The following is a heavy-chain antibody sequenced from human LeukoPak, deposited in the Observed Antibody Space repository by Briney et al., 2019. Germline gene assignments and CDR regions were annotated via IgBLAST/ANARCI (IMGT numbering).Heavy chain of an antibody. Sequence: GGSLRLSCAAPGFTFSSYSMNWGPQAPGEGVEWGPYISSSSSTIYYADFVKGRFTISRDNAKNSLYLQMNSLRDEDTAVYYCARDDDYVWGSYTYYFDYWGQGTLVTVSS. CDR2: ISSSSSTI. V-gene: IGHV3-48*02. J-gene: IGHJ4*02. CDR1: GFTFSSYS. CDR3: ARDDDYVWGSYTYYFDY. D-gene: IGHD3-16*01.